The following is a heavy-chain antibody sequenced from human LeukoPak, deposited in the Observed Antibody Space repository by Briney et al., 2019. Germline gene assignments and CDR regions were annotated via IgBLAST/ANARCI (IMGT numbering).Heavy chain of an antibody. J-gene: IGHJ4*02. CDR1: GFTFSSYG. Sequence: GRSLRLSCAASGFTFSSYGMHWVRQAPGKGLEWVAVISYDGSNKYYADSVKGRFTISRDNSKNTLYLQMNSLRAEDTAVYYCAKEPYSSAYYFDYRGQGTLVTVSS. CDR2: ISYDGSNK. CDR3: AKEPYSSAYYFDY. V-gene: IGHV3-30*18. D-gene: IGHD6-19*01.